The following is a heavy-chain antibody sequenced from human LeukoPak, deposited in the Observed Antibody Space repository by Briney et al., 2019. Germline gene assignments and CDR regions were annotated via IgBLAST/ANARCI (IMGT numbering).Heavy chain of an antibody. J-gene: IGHJ4*02. D-gene: IGHD3-9*01. CDR2: ISSSGSTI. V-gene: IGHV3-11*01. CDR3: AKYYDILNGGGRAFDY. CDR1: GFTFSDYY. Sequence: GGSLRLSCAASGFTFSDYYMSWIRQAPGKGLEWVSYISSSGSTIYYADSVKGRFTISRDNAKNSLYLQMNSLRAEDKAVYYCAKYYDILNGGGRAFDYWGQGTLVNVSS.